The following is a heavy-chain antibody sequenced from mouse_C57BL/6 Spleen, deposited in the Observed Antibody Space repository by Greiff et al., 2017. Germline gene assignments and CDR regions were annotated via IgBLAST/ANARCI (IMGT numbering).Heavy chain of an antibody. D-gene: IGHD1-1*01. J-gene: IGHJ1*03. Sequence: QVQLQQPGPELVKPGASVKLSCKASGYTFTSYWMHWVKQRPGQGLEWIGNINPSNGGTNYNEKFKSKATLTVDKSSSTAYMQLSSLTSEDSAVYYCAREGGRDGSSYSYWYFDVWGTGTTVTVSS. V-gene: IGHV1-53*01. CDR2: INPSNGGT. CDR3: AREGGRDGSSYSYWYFDV. CDR1: GYTFTSYW.